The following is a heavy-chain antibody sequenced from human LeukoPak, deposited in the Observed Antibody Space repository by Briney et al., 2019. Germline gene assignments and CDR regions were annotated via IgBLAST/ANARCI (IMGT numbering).Heavy chain of an antibody. CDR2: FDPEDGET. Sequence: ASVKVSCKVSGYTLTELSMHWLRQAPGKGLESMAGFDPEDGETIYAQKFQGRVTMTEDTSTDTAYMELSSLRSEDTAVYYCATGTFMVRGVIYYYGMDVWGQGTTVTVSS. J-gene: IGHJ6*02. CDR1: GYTLTELS. V-gene: IGHV1-24*01. CDR3: ATGTFMVRGVIYYYGMDV. D-gene: IGHD3-10*01.